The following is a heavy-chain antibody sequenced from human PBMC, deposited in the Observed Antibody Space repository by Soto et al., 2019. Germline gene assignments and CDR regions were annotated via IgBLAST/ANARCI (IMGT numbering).Heavy chain of an antibody. CDR3: ARAKYGDPRPYYYYMDV. Sequence: GGSLRLSCAASGFTFSSYGMHWVRQAPGKGLEWVAVIWYDGSNKYYADSVKGRFTISRDNSKNTLYLQMNSLRAEDTAVYYCARAKYGDPRPYYYYMDVWGKGTTVTVSS. D-gene: IGHD7-27*01. CDR1: GFTFSSYG. V-gene: IGHV3-33*01. J-gene: IGHJ6*03. CDR2: IWYDGSNK.